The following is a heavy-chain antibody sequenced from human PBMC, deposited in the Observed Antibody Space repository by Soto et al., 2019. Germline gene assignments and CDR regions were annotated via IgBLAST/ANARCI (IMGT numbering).Heavy chain of an antibody. CDR2: ISGSGGST. V-gene: IGHV3-23*01. Sequence: GGSLRLSCAASGFTFSSYAMSWVRQAPGKGLEWVSAISGSGGSTYYADSVKGRFTISRDKSKNTLYPQMNSLRAEDTAVYYCAKSGEAGYAYCYSGMDVWGQGTTVTVSS. CDR1: GFTFSSYA. D-gene: IGHD5-12*01. J-gene: IGHJ6*02. CDR3: AKSGEAGYAYCYSGMDV.